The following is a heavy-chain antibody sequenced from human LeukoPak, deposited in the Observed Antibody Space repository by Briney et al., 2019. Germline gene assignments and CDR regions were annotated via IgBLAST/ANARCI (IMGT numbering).Heavy chain of an antibody. CDR2: MSWNSGSI. V-gene: IGHV3-9*01. CDR3: AKALNPVVVTAPTDALDI. Sequence: PGGSLRLSCAASGFTFDDYAMHWVRQAPGKGLEWVSGMSWNSGSIGYADSVKGRFTISRDNAKNSLYLQMNSLRAEDTALYYCAKALNPVVVTAPTDALDIWGQGTMVTVSS. D-gene: IGHD2-21*02. CDR1: GFTFDDYA. J-gene: IGHJ3*02.